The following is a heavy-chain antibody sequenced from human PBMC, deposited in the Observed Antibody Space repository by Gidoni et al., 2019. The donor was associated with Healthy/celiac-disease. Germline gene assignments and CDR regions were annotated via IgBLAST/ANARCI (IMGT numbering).Heavy chain of an antibody. CDR1: GFTFSSYA. D-gene: IGHD1-26*01. Sequence: EVQLVESGGGLVQPGGSLRLSCAASGFTFSSYAMHWVRQAPGKGLEYVSAISSNGGSTYYANSVKGRFTISRDNSKNTLYLQMGSLRAEDMAVYYCARDYVGGYYYGMDVWGQGTTVTVSS. V-gene: IGHV3-64*01. CDR3: ARDYVGGYYYGMDV. CDR2: ISSNGGST. J-gene: IGHJ6*02.